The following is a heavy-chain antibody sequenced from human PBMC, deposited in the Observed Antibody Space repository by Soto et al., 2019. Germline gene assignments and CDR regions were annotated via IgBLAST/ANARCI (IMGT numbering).Heavy chain of an antibody. CDR1: GYSFTSYW. CDR2: IDPSDSYT. J-gene: IGHJ6*02. Sequence: GESLKISCKGSGYSFTSYWISWVRQMPGKGLEWMGRIDPSDSYTNYSPSFQGHVTISADKSISTAYLQWSSLKASDTAMYYCASGGIVATIVGGMDVWGQGTTVTVYS. V-gene: IGHV5-10-1*01. D-gene: IGHD5-12*01. CDR3: ASGGIVATIVGGMDV.